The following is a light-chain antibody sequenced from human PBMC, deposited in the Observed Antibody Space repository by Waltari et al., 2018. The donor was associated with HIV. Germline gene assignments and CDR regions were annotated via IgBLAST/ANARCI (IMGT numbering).Light chain of an antibody. V-gene: IGLV2-14*01. CDR2: NAN. J-gene: IGLJ3*02. Sequence: QSALTQPASVSGSPGPSITISCIGPDSDLGLSNLISWSHHPPDRAPTLVVFNANSRRSGIPFRFSGSKSGKTASLTISGLQAEDEGIYYCSSFERGGSLLFGGGTTVTVL. CDR1: DSDLGLSNL. CDR3: SSFERGGSLL.